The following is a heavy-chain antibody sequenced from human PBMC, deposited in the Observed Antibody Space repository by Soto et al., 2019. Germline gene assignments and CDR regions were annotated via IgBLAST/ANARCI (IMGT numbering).Heavy chain of an antibody. J-gene: IGHJ4*02. CDR3: ARDRYSYGNDY. CDR2: IFYSGST. Sequence: QVQLQESGPGLVKPSQTLSLTCTVSGGSIRSGAYYWSWIRQNPERGLEWIGYIFYSGSTFYNPSLKSRVNISVYTSKNQCSLNLTSVTAADTAVYYCARDRYSYGNDYWGQGTLVTVSS. D-gene: IGHD5-18*01. CDR1: GGSIRSGAYY. V-gene: IGHV4-31*03.